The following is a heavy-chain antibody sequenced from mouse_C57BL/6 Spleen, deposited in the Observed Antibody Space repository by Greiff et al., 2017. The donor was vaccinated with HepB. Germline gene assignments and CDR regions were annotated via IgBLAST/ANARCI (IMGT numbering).Heavy chain of an antibody. V-gene: IGHV5-9-1*02. CDR1: GFTFSSYA. Sequence: EVQGVESGEGLVKPGGSLKLSCAASGFTFSSYAMSWVRQTPEKRLEWVAYISSGGDYIYYADTVKGRFTISRDNARNTLYLQMSSLKSEDTAMYYCTREGEPLTGRVAWFAYWGQGTLVTVSA. CDR3: TREGEPLTGRVAWFAY. CDR2: ISSGGDYI. J-gene: IGHJ3*01. D-gene: IGHD4-1*01.